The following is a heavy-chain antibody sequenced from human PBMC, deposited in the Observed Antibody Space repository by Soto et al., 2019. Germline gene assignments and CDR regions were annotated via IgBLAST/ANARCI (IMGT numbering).Heavy chain of an antibody. Sequence: GASVKVSCKASGYIFSQYDMNWVRQAPGQGLEWMGWMNPNSGNTGYAQKFQGRVTMTRNTSISTAYIELSSLRSEDTAVYYCARIGHSSSWCPDYWGEGTLVTV. CDR3: ARIGHSSSWCPDY. J-gene: IGHJ4*02. CDR1: GYIFSQYD. V-gene: IGHV1-8*01. D-gene: IGHD6-13*01. CDR2: MNPNSGNT.